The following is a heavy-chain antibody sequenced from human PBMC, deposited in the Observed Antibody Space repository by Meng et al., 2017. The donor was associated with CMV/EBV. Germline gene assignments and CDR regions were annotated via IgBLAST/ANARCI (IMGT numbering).Heavy chain of an antibody. CDR3: ARSGSTTSQQPGYFDL. D-gene: IGHD2-2*01. J-gene: IGHJ2*01. V-gene: IGHV1-46*01. CDR1: GYTLSHYW. CDR2: INPSGGST. Sequence: SGYTLSHYWMYWVRQAPGQGLEWVGIINPSGGSTTYAQKFQGRVVLTRDTSTSTVYMDLSSLRSEDRAVYYCARSGSTTSQQPGYFDLWGRGTLVTVSS.